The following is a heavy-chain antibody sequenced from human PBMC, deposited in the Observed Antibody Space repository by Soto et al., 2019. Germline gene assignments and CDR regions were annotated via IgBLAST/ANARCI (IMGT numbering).Heavy chain of an antibody. Sequence: ELVQSGPEAREPGTSVKVSCRASGFSFGDSAVQWVRQGRGQRLEWIGWIVVVNGNTNYAPRFEGRVTLTRDASTSTSHMELTSLSSDDTAVYFCAVTDLPFRPLTEPTEKGMDVWGQGTTVTVSS. J-gene: IGHJ6*02. CDR2: IVVVNGNT. CDR1: GFSFGDSA. CDR3: AVTDLPFRPLTEPTEKGMDV. D-gene: IGHD3-3*02. V-gene: IGHV1-58*01.